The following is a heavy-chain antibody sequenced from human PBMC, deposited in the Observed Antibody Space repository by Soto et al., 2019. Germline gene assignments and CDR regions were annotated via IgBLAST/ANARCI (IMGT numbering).Heavy chain of an antibody. Sequence: SETLSLTCAVSGYSLSSGSYWGWIRQPPGKGPEWIASIYHGGTTFYNPSLKSRVTLSVDTSKNHYSLKLRSVTAADTAVYYCARVHLTVVAGSTFDYWG. CDR3: ARVHLTVVAGSTFDY. D-gene: IGHD2-2*01. J-gene: IGHJ4*01. V-gene: IGHV4-38-2*01. CDR1: GYSLSSGSY. CDR2: IYHGGTT.